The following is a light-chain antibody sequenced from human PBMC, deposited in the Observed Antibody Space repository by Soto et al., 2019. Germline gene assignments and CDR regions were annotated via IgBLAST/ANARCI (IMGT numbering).Light chain of an antibody. CDR2: GAS. J-gene: IGKJ4*01. CDR1: QSVSSY. V-gene: IGKV3-15*01. Sequence: EIVMTQSPATLSVSPGERATLSCRASQSVSSYLAWYQQKPGQAPRLLIYGASTRATGIPARFSGSGSGTEFTLPISSLQSEDFAVYYCQQYNKWPPSFGGGTKVEIK. CDR3: QQYNKWPPS.